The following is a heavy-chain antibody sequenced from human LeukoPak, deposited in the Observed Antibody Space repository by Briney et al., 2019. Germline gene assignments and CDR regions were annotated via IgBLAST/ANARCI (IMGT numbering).Heavy chain of an antibody. V-gene: IGHV4-59*03. CDR3: WLGGNSDPFDY. CDR1: GGSIGTYY. Sequence: SETLSLTCSVSGGSIGTYYWSWIRQPPGKGLEWIGYIYYSGSTRHNPSLKGRVTISADTSKNQFSLKLSSVTAADTAVYYCWLGGNSDPFDYWGQGTLVTVSS. CDR2: IYYSGST. D-gene: IGHD4-23*01. J-gene: IGHJ4*02.